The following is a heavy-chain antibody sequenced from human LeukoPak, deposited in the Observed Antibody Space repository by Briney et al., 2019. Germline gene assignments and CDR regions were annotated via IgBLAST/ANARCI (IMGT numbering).Heavy chain of an antibody. D-gene: IGHD6-6*01. CDR3: ARGIRIAARYYYYYMDV. CDR2: IYYSGST. Sequence: SETLSLTCTVSGGSIGSYYWSWIRQPPGKGLEWIGYIYYSGSTNYNPSLKSRVTISVDKSKNQFSLKLSSVTAADTAVYYCARGIRIAARYYYYYMDVWGKGTTVTVSS. CDR1: GGSIGSYY. V-gene: IGHV4-59*12. J-gene: IGHJ6*03.